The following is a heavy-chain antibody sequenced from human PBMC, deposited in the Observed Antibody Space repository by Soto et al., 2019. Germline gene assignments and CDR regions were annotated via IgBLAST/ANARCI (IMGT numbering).Heavy chain of an antibody. J-gene: IGHJ4*02. V-gene: IGHV4-38-2*01. CDR2: IYHSGST. CDR1: GYSISSGYY. D-gene: IGHD5-18*01. CDR3: ARANTWIQLWLFDY. Sequence: PSETLSLTCAVSGYSISSGYYLGWIRQPPGKGLEWIGSIYHSGSTYYNPSLKSRVTISVDTSKNQFSLKLSSVTAADTAVYYCARANTWIQLWLFDYWGQGTLVTVSS.